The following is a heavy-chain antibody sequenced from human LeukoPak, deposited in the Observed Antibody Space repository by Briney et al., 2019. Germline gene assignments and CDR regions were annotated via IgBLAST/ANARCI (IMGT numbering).Heavy chain of an antibody. CDR3: ARGSSCPTVLGAFDI. CDR1: GFTVSSNY. V-gene: IGHV3-53*01. J-gene: IGHJ3*02. CDR2: IYSGGST. D-gene: IGHD6-13*01. Sequence: PGGSLRLSCAASGFTVSSNYMSWVRQAPGKGLEWVSVIYSGGSTYYADSVKGRFTISRDNSKNTLYLQMNSLRAEDTAVYYCARGSSCPTVLGAFDIWGQGTMVTVSS.